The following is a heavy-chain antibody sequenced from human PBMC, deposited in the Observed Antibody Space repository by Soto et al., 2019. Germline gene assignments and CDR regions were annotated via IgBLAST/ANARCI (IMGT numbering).Heavy chain of an antibody. V-gene: IGHV3-23*01. J-gene: IGHJ4*02. D-gene: IGHD3-16*02. CDR3: AKEAYDYIWGSYRHQHFVY. CDR1: GFTFSSYA. CDR2: ISGSGGST. Sequence: GSLRLSCAASGFTFSSYAMSWVRQAPGKGLEWVSAISGSGGSTYYADSVKGRFTISRDNSKNTLYLQMNSLRAEDTAVYYCAKEAYDYIWGSYRHQHFVYWGQGTLVTVSS.